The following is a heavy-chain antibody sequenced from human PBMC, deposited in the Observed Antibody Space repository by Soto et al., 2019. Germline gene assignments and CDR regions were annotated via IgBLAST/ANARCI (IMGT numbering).Heavy chain of an antibody. CDR3: TRGHDYGGNSDAFDV. CDR1: GGTFRTES. V-gene: IGHV1-69*13. CDR2: ILPFFCTA. Sequence: QVHLVQSGAEVKKPGSSVKVSCKYSGGTFRTESINWVRQAPGQGLEWMGGILPFFCTADYAPRLQGRVTITADGSTNTAYMELSSLTSQDTDVYFCTRGHDYGGNSDAFDVWGQGTMVTVSS. J-gene: IGHJ3*01. D-gene: IGHD4-17*01.